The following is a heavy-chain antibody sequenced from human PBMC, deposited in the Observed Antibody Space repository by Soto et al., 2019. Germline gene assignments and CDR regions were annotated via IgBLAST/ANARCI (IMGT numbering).Heavy chain of an antibody. CDR3: ARRDVGTLDY. J-gene: IGHJ4*02. Sequence: PSETLSLTCTVSGGSISSYYWSWIRQPPGKGLEWIGYIYYSGSTNYNPSLKSRVTISVDTSKTQFSLKLSSVTAADTAVYYCARRDVGTLDYWGQGTLVPVSS. CDR2: IYYSGST. CDR1: GGSISSYY. D-gene: IGHD6-13*01. V-gene: IGHV4-59*08.